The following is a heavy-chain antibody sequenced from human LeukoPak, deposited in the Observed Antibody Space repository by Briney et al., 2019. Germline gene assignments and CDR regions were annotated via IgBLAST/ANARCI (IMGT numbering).Heavy chain of an antibody. V-gene: IGHV3-30-3*01. Sequence: PGRSLRLSSAASGFTFSSHSMHWVRQAPGRGLEWVAVISYDGNAKNHADSVKGRFTISRDNSKNTLFLQMNSLRADDTAVYYCARERQNHSGKYFDCWGQGTLVTVSS. CDR3: ARERQNHSGKYFDC. CDR1: GFTFSSHS. CDR2: ISYDGNAK. D-gene: IGHD1-26*01. J-gene: IGHJ4*02.